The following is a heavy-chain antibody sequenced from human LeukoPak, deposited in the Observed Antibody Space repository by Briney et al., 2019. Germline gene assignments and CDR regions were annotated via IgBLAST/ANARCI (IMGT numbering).Heavy chain of an antibody. CDR1: GFTFSSYS. CDR2: ISSSSSYI. D-gene: IGHD4-17*01. Sequence: AGGSLRLSCAASGFTFSSYSMNWVRQAPGKGLEWVSSISSSSSYIYYADSVKGRFTISRDNAKNSLYLQMNSLRAEDTAVYYYARERLGDYGDPLRLGIDYWGQGTLVTVSS. J-gene: IGHJ4*02. V-gene: IGHV3-21*01. CDR3: ARERLGDYGDPLRLGIDY.